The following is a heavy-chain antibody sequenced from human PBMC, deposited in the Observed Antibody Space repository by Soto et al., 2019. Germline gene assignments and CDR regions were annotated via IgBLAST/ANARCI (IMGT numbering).Heavy chain of an antibody. V-gene: IGHV3-30*18. D-gene: IGHD6-19*01. Sequence: QVQLVESGGGVVQPGRSLRLSCAASGFSFSTTGMHWVRQAPGKGLEWVAMISHDGGAVHFADSVQGRFTISRDDSTNTLYLQMNSLRPADTAGFDCAKDLYSSGWFNFFDSWGQGSLVTVSS. CDR3: AKDLYSSGWFNFFDS. CDR1: GFSFSTTG. J-gene: IGHJ5*01. CDR2: ISHDGGAV.